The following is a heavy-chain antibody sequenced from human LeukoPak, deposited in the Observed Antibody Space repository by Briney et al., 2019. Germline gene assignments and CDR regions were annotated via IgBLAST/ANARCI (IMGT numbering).Heavy chain of an antibody. Sequence: PGGSLRLSCTVSGGTFSTCSISGGRQAPGKGLEWVSTITSGLTTYYADSVRGRFTISRDNSKNTVNLRIYSLRDAATALYYWTLNSVNVTLATTTFGPCCDSWGPGTLVTVSS. CDR2: ITSGLTT. D-gene: IGHD3-10*02. CDR1: GGTFSTCS. V-gene: IGHV3-23*01. J-gene: IGHJ4*02. CDR3: TLNSVNVTLATTTFGPCCDS.